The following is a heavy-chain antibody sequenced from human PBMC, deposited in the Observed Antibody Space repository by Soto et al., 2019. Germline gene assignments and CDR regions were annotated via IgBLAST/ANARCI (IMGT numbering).Heavy chain of an antibody. CDR3: PEAPSTGYYFHG. V-gene: IGHV1-58*01. CDR2: IVIASGNI. J-gene: IGHJ6*01. CDR1: GVAFSNSA. D-gene: IGHD6-6*01. Sequence: GASVKVSCTSSGVAFSNSAVQWVRKARGQPLEWIGWIVIASGNINYAHKFQERVTITRDMSTSTAYMELGSLRSEDTAVYYCPEAPSTGYYFHG.